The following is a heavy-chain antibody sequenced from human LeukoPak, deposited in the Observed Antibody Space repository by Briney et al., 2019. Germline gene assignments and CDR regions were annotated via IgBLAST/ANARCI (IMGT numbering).Heavy chain of an antibody. Sequence: ASVKVSCKASGYTFTSYDINWVRQATGQGLEWMGWMSPNSGNTGYAQKFQGRVTMTRSTSMNTAYMELSSLKSEDTAVYYCAREGIAAAERGFDYWGQGTLVTASS. V-gene: IGHV1-8*01. CDR1: GYTFTSYD. D-gene: IGHD6-13*01. CDR2: MSPNSGNT. CDR3: AREGIAAAERGFDY. J-gene: IGHJ4*02.